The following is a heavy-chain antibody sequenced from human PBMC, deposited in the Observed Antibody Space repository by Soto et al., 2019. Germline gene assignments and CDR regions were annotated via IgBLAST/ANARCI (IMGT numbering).Heavy chain of an antibody. J-gene: IGHJ3*02. CDR2: IKSKTDGGTT. Sequence: GGSLRLSCAASGFTFNSAWMNWVRQAPGKGLEWVGRIKSKTDGGTTDYAAPVKGRFTISRDDSKNTVYLQMNSLKTEDTAVYYCTTPTDKNAFDIWGQGTMVTVSS. CDR1: GFTFNSAW. CDR3: TTPTDKNAFDI. V-gene: IGHV3-15*07. D-gene: IGHD4-17*01.